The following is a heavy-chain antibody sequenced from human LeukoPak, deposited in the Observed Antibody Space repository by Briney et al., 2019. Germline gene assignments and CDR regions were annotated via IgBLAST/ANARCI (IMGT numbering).Heavy chain of an antibody. Sequence: SETLSLTCTVSGGSISSSSYYWGWIRQPPGKELEWIGSIYYSGSTYYNPSLKSRVTISVDTSKNQFSLKLSSVTAADTAVYYCARNYYDSSGYSFDYWGQGTLVTVSS. CDR3: ARNYYDSSGYSFDY. V-gene: IGHV4-39*01. J-gene: IGHJ4*02. CDR1: GGSISSSSYY. CDR2: IYYSGST. D-gene: IGHD3-22*01.